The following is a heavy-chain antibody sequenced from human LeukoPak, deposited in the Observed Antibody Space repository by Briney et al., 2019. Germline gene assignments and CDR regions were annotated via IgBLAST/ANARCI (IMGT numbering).Heavy chain of an antibody. D-gene: IGHD2/OR15-2a*01. Sequence: PGGSLRLSCSASGSIFSPYAMHWVRQAPGKGLEWVSSISGTGDVSKYADSVEGRFTISRDNSKNTLYLQVNSLRAEETAVYYCAKAFVPYYYGMDVWGQGTTVTVS. CDR3: AKAFVPYYYGMDV. J-gene: IGHJ6*02. V-gene: IGHV3-23*01. CDR2: ISGTGDVS. CDR1: GSIFSPYA.